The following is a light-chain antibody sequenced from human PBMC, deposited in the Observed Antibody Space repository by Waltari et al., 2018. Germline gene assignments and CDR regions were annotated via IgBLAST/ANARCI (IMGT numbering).Light chain of an antibody. CDR3: QHYVRLPAT. CDR1: QSVSRA. J-gene: IGKJ1*01. Sequence: EIVLTQSPGSLSSSPGERVTLSGRASQSVSRALAWYQQKPGKAPRLLIFGVSNRATGIPDRFSGSGSGTDFSLTISRLEPEDFAVYYCQHYVRLPATFGRGTKVEIK. CDR2: GVS. V-gene: IGKV3-20*01.